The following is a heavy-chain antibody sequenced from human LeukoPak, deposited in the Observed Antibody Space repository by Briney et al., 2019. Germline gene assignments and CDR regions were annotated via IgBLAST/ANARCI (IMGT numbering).Heavy chain of an antibody. CDR2: IYDSGNT. D-gene: IGHD2-8*01. CDR1: GGSISGGDYY. V-gene: IGHV4-31*03. Sequence: ASETLSLTCTVSGGSISGGDYYWSWIRQHPGKGLEWIVYIYDSGNTYYNPSLESRVTISIDTSKNQFSLKLSSVTAADTAVYYCARNGPRAFDYWGQGTLVTAPS. J-gene: IGHJ4*02. CDR3: ARNGPRAFDY.